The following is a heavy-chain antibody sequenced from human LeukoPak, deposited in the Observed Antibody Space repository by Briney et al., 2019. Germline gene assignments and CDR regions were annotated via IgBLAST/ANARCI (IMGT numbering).Heavy chain of an antibody. D-gene: IGHD3-3*01. CDR1: GGSISGYY. V-gene: IGHV4-59*08. CDR3: ARRRGDFWSDYYAFDY. J-gene: IGHJ4*02. Sequence: SETLPLTCTVSGGSISGYYWSWIRQPPGKGLEWIGYIYYSGDTNYNPSLTSRVIISLDTSKNQFSLKLSSVTAADTAVYYCARRRGDFWSDYYAFDYWGQGTLVTISS. CDR2: IYYSGDT.